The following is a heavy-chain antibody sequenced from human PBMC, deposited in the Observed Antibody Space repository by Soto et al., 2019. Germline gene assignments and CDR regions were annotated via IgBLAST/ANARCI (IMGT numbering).Heavy chain of an antibody. CDR1: GFTFSSFA. D-gene: IGHD4-17*01. CDR2: ISNSGGSV. CDR3: AKVKWTYGSVSDI. V-gene: IGHV3-23*01. Sequence: EVQLLESGGGLVQPGGSLRLSCAASGFTFSSFAMSWVRQAPGKGLEWVSGISNSGGSVNYADSVKGRFTISRDNSKNTLSMEMNSLRAEDTALYYCAKVKWTYGSVSDIWAKGQWSPSLQ. J-gene: IGHJ3*02.